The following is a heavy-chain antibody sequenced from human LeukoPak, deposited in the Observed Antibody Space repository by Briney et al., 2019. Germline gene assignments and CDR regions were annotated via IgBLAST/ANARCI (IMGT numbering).Heavy chain of an antibody. CDR2: VYYPGTT. CDR1: SGSFSGYY. V-gene: IGHV4-34*01. CDR3: ARSHFYGSGVDS. J-gene: IGHJ5*01. Sequence: PSETLSLTCAVYSGSFSGYYWSWIRKPPGKGLEWIGSVYYPGTTYYNPSLKTRVTISVDTSKSQFSLKLTSVTAADTAVYFCARSHFYGSGVDSWGQGTLVTVSS. D-gene: IGHD3-10*01.